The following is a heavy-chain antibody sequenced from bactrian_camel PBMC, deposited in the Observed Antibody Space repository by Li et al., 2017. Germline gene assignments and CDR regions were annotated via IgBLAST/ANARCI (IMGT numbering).Heavy chain of an antibody. CDR2: IYTSGGST. D-gene: IGHD6*01. CDR3: AADFVSAGACLVAVKSLPPDR. CDR1: GLTLNRYW. V-gene: IGHV3S1*01. Sequence: HVQLVESGGGSVQAGGSLRLSCAVSGLTLNRYWMAWFPQAPAKERERVAAIYTSGGSTYCADSVKGRFTLYKDNAKDALYLQMNNPKPEDTAMYFCAADFVSAGACLVAVKSLPPDRWGQGTQVTVS. J-gene: IGHJ4*01.